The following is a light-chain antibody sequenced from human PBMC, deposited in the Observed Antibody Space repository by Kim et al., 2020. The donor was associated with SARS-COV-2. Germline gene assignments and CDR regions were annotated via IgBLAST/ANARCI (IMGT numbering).Light chain of an antibody. J-gene: IGLJ2*01. Sequence: SYELTQPPSVSVSPGQTASITCSGVKLGDKYACWYQQKPGQSPVLVIYQDSKRPSGIPERFSGSNSGNTATLTISGTQAMDEADYYCQAWDSSLVVFGGGTKLTVL. CDR2: QDS. CDR3: QAWDSSLVV. V-gene: IGLV3-1*01. CDR1: KLGDKY.